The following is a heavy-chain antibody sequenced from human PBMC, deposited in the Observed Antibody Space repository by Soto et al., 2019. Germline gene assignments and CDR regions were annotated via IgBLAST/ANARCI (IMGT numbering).Heavy chain of an antibody. V-gene: IGHV3-23*01. CDR1: GLTFGAYA. CDR2: ISGNGDDP. D-gene: IGHD3-3*02. Sequence: ERQLLESGGNLVQPGGSLRLSCAASGLTFGAYAMTWVRQAPGKGLEWVSTISGNGDDPFHADSVRGRFTISRDNFNNIHYLQMDSLRADDTAVYYCAKGGHFSHYDLWGRGTRVTVSS. J-gene: IGHJ2*01. CDR3: AKGGHFSHYDL.